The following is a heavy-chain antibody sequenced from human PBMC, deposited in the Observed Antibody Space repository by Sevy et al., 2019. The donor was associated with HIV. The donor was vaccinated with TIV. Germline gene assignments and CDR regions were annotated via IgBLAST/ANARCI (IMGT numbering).Heavy chain of an antibody. D-gene: IGHD3-22*01. V-gene: IGHV3-23*01. J-gene: IGHJ5*02. CDR1: GFTFSSYA. CDR2: IGGSGDTR. Sequence: GGSLRLSCVASGFTFSSYAMTWVRQAPGKGLEWVSSIGGSGDTRNYTDSVKGRFTISRDNSKKTLYLQMSSLRVDDTAVYYCAKATTTYYLVHWLDPWGQGTLVTVSS. CDR3: AKATTTYYLVHWLDP.